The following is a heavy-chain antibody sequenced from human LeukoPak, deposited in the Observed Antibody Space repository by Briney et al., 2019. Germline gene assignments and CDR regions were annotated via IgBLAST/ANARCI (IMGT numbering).Heavy chain of an antibody. Sequence: AASVKVSCKASGGTFSSYAISWVRQAPGQGLEWMGWINTNTGNPTYAQGFTGRFVFSLDTSVSTAYLQISSLKAEDTAVYYCARDPTTVTSYYYYGMDVWGQGTTVTVSS. CDR2: INTNTGNP. J-gene: IGHJ6*02. D-gene: IGHD4-17*01. V-gene: IGHV7-4-1*02. CDR1: GGTFSSYA. CDR3: ARDPTTVTSYYYYGMDV.